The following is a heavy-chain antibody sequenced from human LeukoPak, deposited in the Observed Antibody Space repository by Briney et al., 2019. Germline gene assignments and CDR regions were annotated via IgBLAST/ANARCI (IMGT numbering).Heavy chain of an antibody. CDR2: IYYSGST. CDR3: ARSAGSSSWYFDY. D-gene: IGHD6-13*01. J-gene: IGHJ4*02. Sequence: PSQALSLTCTVSGGSISSGGYYWRWIRQHPGKGLEWIGYIYYSGSTYYNPSLKSRVTISVDTSKNQFSLKLSSVTATDTAVYYGARSAGSSSWYFDYWGQGTLVTVSS. V-gene: IGHV4-31*03. CDR1: GGSISSGGYY.